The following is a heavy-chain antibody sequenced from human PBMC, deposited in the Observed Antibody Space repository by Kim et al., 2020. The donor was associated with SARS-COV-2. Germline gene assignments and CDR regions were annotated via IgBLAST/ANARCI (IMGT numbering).Heavy chain of an antibody. CDR1: GGSISSGGYS. CDR2: IYYSGST. V-gene: IGHV4-30-2*01. J-gene: IGHJ4*01. D-gene: IGHD3-22*01. CDR3: ARAPRYYDSSGYYGDY. Sequence: SETLSLTCAVSGGSISSGGYSWSWIRQPPGKGLEWFGYIYYSGSTYYNPSLKSRVTISVDRSKNQFSLKLSSVTAADTAVYYCARAPRYYDSSGYYGDY.